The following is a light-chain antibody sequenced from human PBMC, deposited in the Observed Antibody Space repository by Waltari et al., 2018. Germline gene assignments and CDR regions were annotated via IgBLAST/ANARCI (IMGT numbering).Light chain of an antibody. CDR1: TSDIGDPNY. CDR2: DVN. V-gene: IGLV2-14*03. J-gene: IGLJ2*01. Sequence: QSALTQPSSVSGSPGQSITLSCTGSTSDIGDPNYVSWYQQHPGKAPKLVIYDVNNRPAGISNRFSGSKAGNTASLAISGLQAEDEADYYCSSYTSLTNLFVVFGGGTKVTVL. CDR3: SSYTSLTNLFVV.